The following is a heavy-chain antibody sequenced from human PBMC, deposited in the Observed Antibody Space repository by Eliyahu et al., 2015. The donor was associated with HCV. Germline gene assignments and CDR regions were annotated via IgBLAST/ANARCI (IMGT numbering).Heavy chain of an antibody. CDR1: GYXFNSYS. D-gene: IGHD2-15*01. V-gene: IGHV1-18*01. Sequence: QIHLVQSGPKVKKPGASVTVSCKASGYXFNSYSISWVRQAPGQGLEWMGWISGYNGNTNYAQKFQGRVTMTTDSSTSTAYMELRSLRSDDTAVFYCARGLGYCSGGSCLKAFDFWGQGTMVIVSS. CDR3: ARGLGYCSGGSCLKAFDF. J-gene: IGHJ3*01. CDR2: ISGYNGNT.